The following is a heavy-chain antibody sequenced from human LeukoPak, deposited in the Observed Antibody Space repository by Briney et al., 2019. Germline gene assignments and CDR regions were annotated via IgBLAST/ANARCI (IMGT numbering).Heavy chain of an antibody. J-gene: IGHJ4*02. V-gene: IGHV1-2*02. CDR2: INPNSGGT. D-gene: IGHD2-15*01. Sequence: RASVKVSCKASGYTFTGYYMHWVRQAPGQGLEWMGWINPNSGGTNYAQKFQGRVTMTRDTSISTAYMELGRLRSDDTAVYYCARDGSDIVVVVAATFLPDYWGQGTLVTVSS. CDR3: ARDGSDIVVVVAATFLPDY. CDR1: GYTFTGYY.